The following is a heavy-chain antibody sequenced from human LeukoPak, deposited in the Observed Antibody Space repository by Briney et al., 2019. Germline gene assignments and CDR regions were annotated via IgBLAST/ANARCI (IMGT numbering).Heavy chain of an antibody. CDR3: ATTSIAAAVPGCFDY. CDR2: ISSSGKTI. J-gene: IGHJ4*02. CDR1: GFTFSSYE. Sequence: GGSLRLTCEASGFTFSSYEMNWVRQAPGKGLEWVSYISSSGKTIYYADSTKGRFTVSRDNAKNSLYLQMNSLRAEDTAVYYCATTSIAAAVPGCFDYWGQGTLVTVFS. V-gene: IGHV3-48*03. D-gene: IGHD6-13*01.